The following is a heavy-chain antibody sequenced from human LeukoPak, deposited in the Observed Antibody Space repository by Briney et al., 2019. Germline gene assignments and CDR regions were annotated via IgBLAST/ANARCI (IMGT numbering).Heavy chain of an antibody. Sequence: GASVKVSCKASGYTFTNYAINWVRQAPGQGLEWMGWINTNTGNPTYAQGLTGRFVFSLDTSVSTAYLQITGLKAEDTAVYYCARFTTVTPYYFDYWGQGTQVTVSS. CDR3: ARFTTVTPYYFDY. CDR1: GYTFTNYA. D-gene: IGHD4-17*01. CDR2: INTNTGNP. J-gene: IGHJ4*02. V-gene: IGHV7-4-1*02.